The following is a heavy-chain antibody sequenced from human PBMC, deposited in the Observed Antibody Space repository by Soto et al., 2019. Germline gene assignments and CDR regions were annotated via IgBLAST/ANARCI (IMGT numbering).Heavy chain of an antibody. J-gene: IGHJ3*02. Sequence: EVHLLESGGGLVQRGGSLRLSCAASGFTFSSYAMSWVRQAPGKGLEWVSGITGSGGDTYYADSVKGRFTISRDNSKNTVYLQMNSLRVEDTAVYYCVKCPNRYDSACSENDAFEIWGQGTMVTVSS. V-gene: IGHV3-23*01. D-gene: IGHD5-12*01. CDR1: GFTFSSYA. CDR3: VKCPNRYDSACSENDAFEI. CDR2: ITGSGGDT.